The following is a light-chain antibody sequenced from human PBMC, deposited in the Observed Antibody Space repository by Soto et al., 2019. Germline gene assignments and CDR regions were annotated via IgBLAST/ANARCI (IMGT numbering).Light chain of an antibody. Sequence: EIVMTQSPATLSVSPGERATLSCRASQSVSSNLAWYQQKPGQAPRLLIYGASTRATGIPARFSGSGSGTDFTLTISSLQSEDFAVYYCQQYNNGPPGTFGQGTKVEIK. CDR3: QQYNNGPPGT. CDR1: QSVSSN. J-gene: IGKJ1*01. V-gene: IGKV3-15*01. CDR2: GAS.